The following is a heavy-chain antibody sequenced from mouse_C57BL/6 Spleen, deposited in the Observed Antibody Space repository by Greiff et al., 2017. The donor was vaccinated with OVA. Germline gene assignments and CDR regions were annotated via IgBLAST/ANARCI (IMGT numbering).Heavy chain of an antibody. CDR2: ISYDGSN. CDR1: GYSITSGYY. V-gene: IGHV3-6*01. J-gene: IGHJ4*01. D-gene: IGHD1-1*01. Sequence: VQLKESGPGLVKPSQSLPLTCSATGYSITSGYYRKWIRQSPGNKLEWMGYISYDGSNNYNPSFKNRISLTRDTSKNQFFLKLNAVTTEDTATYYCARIPVITTVVGDAMDYWGQGTSVTVSS. CDR3: ARIPVITTVVGDAMDY.